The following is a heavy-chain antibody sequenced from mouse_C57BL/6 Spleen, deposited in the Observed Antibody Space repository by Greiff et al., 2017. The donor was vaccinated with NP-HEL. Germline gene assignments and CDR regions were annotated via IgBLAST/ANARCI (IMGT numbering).Heavy chain of an antibody. V-gene: IGHV5-16*01. Sequence: EVQVVESEGGLVQPGSSMKLSCTASGFTFSDYYMAWVRQVPEKGLEWVANINYDGSSTYYLDSLKSRFIISRDNAKNILYLQMSSLKSEDTATYYCARTSLLYYFDYWGQGTTLTVSS. CDR3: ARTSLLYYFDY. CDR1: GFTFSDYY. J-gene: IGHJ2*01. CDR2: INYDGSST. D-gene: IGHD2-12*01.